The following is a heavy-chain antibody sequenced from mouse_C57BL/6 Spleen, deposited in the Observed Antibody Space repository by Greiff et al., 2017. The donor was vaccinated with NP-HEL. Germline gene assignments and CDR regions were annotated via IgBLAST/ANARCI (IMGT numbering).Heavy chain of an antibody. V-gene: IGHV5-9-1*02. CDR1: GFTFSSYA. D-gene: IGHD2-2*01. J-gene: IGHJ3*01. Sequence: EVHLVESGEGLVKPGGSLKLSCAASGFTFSSYAMSWVRQTPEKRLEWVAYISSGGDYIYYADTVKGRFTISRDNARNTLYLQMSSLKSEDTAMYYCTRVGGYDGFAYWGQGTLVTVSA. CDR3: TRVGGYDGFAY. CDR2: ISSGGDYI.